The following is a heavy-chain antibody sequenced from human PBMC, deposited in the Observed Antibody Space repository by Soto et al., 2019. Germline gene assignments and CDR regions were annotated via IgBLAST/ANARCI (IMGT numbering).Heavy chain of an antibody. J-gene: IGHJ4*02. V-gene: IGHV4-31*03. D-gene: IGHD4-17*01. Sequence: PSETLSLTCTVSGGSISSGGYYWSWIRQHPGKGLEWIGYIYYSGSTYYNPSLKSRVTISVDTSKNQFSLKLSSVTAADTAVYYCARASDYGNYFDYWGQGTLVTVSS. CDR2: IYYSGST. CDR3: ARASDYGNYFDY. CDR1: GGSISSGGYY.